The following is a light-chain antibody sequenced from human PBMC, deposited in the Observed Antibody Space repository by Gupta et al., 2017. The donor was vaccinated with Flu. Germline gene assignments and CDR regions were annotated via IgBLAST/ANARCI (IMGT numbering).Light chain of an antibody. J-gene: IGKJ4*01. CDR2: GAS. CDR1: QSVSSN. V-gene: IGKV3-15*01. CDR3: QQYNNWPLT. Sequence: EFVMTQFPATLSVSPGERVTLSCRASQSVSSNLAWYQQKPGQAPRLLIYGASTRATGIPARFSGSGSGTEFTLTIRSLQSEDFAVYYCQQYNNWPLTFGGGTKVEIK.